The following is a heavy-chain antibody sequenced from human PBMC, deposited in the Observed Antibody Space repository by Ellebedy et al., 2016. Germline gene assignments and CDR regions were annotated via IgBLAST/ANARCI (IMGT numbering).Heavy chain of an antibody. CDR1: GFTFSSYS. D-gene: IGHD4-17*01. CDR3: AKEESGDYFDY. J-gene: IGHJ4*02. V-gene: IGHV3-23*01. Sequence: GESLKISXAASGFTFSSYSMSWVRQAPGKGLEWVSAISGSGGSTYYADSVKGRFTISRDNSKNTLYLQTNSLRAEDTAVYYCAKEESGDYFDYWGQGTLVTVSS. CDR2: ISGSGGST.